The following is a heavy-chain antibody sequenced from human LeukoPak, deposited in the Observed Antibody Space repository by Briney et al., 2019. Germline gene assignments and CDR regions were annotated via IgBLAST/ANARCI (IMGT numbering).Heavy chain of an antibody. CDR3: ARLQLRNYYYYSMDV. J-gene: IGHJ6*02. Sequence: ASVKVSCKASGGTFSSYAISWARQAPGQGLEWMGGIIPIFGTANYAQKFQGRVTITADESTSTAYMELSSLRSEDTAVYYCARLQLRNYYYYSMDVWGQGTTVTVSS. CDR2: IIPIFGTA. CDR1: GGTFSSYA. D-gene: IGHD4-23*01. V-gene: IGHV1-69*13.